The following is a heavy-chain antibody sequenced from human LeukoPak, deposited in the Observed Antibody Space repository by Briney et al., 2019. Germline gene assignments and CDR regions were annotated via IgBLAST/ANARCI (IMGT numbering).Heavy chain of an antibody. Sequence: GGSLRLSCAASGFTFEDYAMNWVRQAPGKGLEWVSLISGDGGSTYYADSVKGRFAISRDNSKNSLYLQMNSLRTEDTALYYCAKDWGYGSGSYFWGQGTLVTVSS. V-gene: IGHV3-43*02. CDR3: AKDWGYGSGSYF. J-gene: IGHJ4*02. D-gene: IGHD3-10*01. CDR1: GFTFEDYA. CDR2: ISGDGGST.